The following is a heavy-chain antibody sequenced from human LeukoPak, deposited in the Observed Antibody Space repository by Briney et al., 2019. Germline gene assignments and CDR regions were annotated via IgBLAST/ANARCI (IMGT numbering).Heavy chain of an antibody. D-gene: IGHD6-19*01. J-gene: IGHJ4*02. V-gene: IGHV3-23*01. CDR1: GFTFSSYA. Sequence: GGSLRLSCAASGFTFSSYAMSWVRQAPGKGLEWVSAISGSGGSTYYADSVKGRFTISRDNSKNTLYLQMNSLRAEDTAVYYCAKDLNARRVAGTYYFDYWGQGTLVTVSS. CDR2: ISGSGGST. CDR3: AKDLNARRVAGTYYFDY.